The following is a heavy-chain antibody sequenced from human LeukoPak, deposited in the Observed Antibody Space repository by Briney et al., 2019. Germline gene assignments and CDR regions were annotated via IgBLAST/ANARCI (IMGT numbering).Heavy chain of an antibody. CDR3: ARVSDGATLDY. CDR2: IKHDETEK. CDR1: GFTFSSYW. V-gene: IGHV3-7*01. J-gene: IGHJ4*02. Sequence: GGSLRLSCAASGFTFSSYWMSWVRQAPGKGLEWVANIKHDETEKYYVDSVKGRFTISRDNAKNSLYLQMNSPRAEDTAVYYCARVSDGATLDYWGQGTLVTVSS. D-gene: IGHD1-26*01.